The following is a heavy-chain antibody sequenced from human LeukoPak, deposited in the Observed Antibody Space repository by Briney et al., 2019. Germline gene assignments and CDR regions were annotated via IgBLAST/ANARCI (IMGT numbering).Heavy chain of an antibody. V-gene: IGHV1-18*01. D-gene: IGHD2-21*01. CDR3: ARDYYVVYNWFDP. J-gene: IGHJ5*02. CDR2: ISAYNGNT. Sequence: VASVKVSCKASGYTFTSYGISWVRQAPGQGLEWMGWISAYNGNTNYAQKLQGRVTMTTDTSTSTAYMELRSLGSDDTAVYYCARDYYVVYNWFDPWGQGTLVTVSS. CDR1: GYTFTSYG.